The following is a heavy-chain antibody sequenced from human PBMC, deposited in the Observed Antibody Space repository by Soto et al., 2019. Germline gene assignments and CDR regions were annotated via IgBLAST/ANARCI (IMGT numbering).Heavy chain of an antibody. V-gene: IGHV3-9*01. CDR2: ISWNSGNI. Sequence: EVQLVESGGGLVQPGRSLRLSCVASGFTFGDYGMHWVRQAPGRGPEWVSGISWNSGNIGYAETVKGRFTISRDNAKYSLYLQMNSLRAEDTALYYCVKDGLTSVFGLVHDGSDIWGHGTMVTVSS. J-gene: IGHJ3*02. CDR3: VKDGLTSVFGLVHDGSDI. D-gene: IGHD3-3*01. CDR1: GFTFGDYG.